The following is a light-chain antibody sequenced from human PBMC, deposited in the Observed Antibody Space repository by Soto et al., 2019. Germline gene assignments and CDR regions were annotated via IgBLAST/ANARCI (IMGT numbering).Light chain of an antibody. Sequence: QSVLTQPPSASGTPGQRVTISCSGSSSNIGNNYVSWYQLLPGTAPKLLIYSHNQRPSGVPDRFSGSKSGTSASLAIDGLRSEDEGDYYCAVWDDSLGGSYLFGSGTKLTV. CDR3: AVWDDSLGGSYL. CDR1: SSNIGNNY. J-gene: IGLJ1*01. V-gene: IGLV1-47*02. CDR2: SHN.